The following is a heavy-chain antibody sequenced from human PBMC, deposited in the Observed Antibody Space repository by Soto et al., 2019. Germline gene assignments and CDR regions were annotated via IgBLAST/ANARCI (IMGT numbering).Heavy chain of an antibody. J-gene: IGHJ4*02. CDR3: ARHKLLGSAYYFDY. D-gene: IGHD3-3*02. CDR2: IYNIGST. V-gene: IGHV4-59*08. CDR1: GASITTYY. Sequence: PSETLSLTCSVSGASITTYYWSWIRQPPGKGLEWIGYIYNIGSTNYNPSLKSRVSISVDTSKSQFSLKLDSVTAADTAVYYCARHKLLGSAYYFDYWGQGTLVTVSS.